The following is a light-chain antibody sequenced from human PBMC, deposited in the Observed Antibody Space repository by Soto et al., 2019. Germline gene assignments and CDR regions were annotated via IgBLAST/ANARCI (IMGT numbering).Light chain of an antibody. CDR2: DAS. CDR3: QQRSNWPPIT. J-gene: IGKJ5*01. V-gene: IGKV3-11*01. CDR1: QSVSIY. Sequence: EIVLTQSPATLSLSPGERATLSCRASQSVSIYLAWYQQKPGQAPRLLIYDASNRATGIPARFSGSGSGTDFTITISSLEPEDFAIYYCQQRSNWPPITFGQGTRLEIK.